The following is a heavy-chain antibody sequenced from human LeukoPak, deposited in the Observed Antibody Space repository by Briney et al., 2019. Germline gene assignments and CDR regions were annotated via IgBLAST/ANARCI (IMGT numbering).Heavy chain of an antibody. CDR3: ARDWETIVGATRFDP. V-gene: IGHV3-21*01. Sequence: PGGSLRLSCAASXFTFSSYSMNWVRQAPGKGLEWVSSISSSSSYIYYADSVKGRFTISRDNAKNSLYLQMNSLRAEDTAVYYCARDWETIVGATRFDPWGQGTLVTVSS. CDR1: XFTFSSYS. CDR2: ISSSSSYI. J-gene: IGHJ5*02. D-gene: IGHD1-26*01.